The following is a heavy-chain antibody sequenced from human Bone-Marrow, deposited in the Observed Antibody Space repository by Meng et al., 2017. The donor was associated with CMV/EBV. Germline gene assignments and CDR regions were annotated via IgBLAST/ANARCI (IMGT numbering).Heavy chain of an antibody. CDR3: ARLEMATILASGNWFDP. J-gene: IGHJ5*02. CDR2: IYYSGST. CDR1: GNSISSGYY. Sequence: SETLSLTCSVSGNSISSGYYWGWIRQPPGKGLEWIGYIYYSGSTNYNPSLKSRVTISVDTSKNQFSLKLSSVTAADTAVYYCARLEMATILASGNWFDPWGQGTLVTVSS. D-gene: IGHD5-24*01. V-gene: IGHV4-61*01.